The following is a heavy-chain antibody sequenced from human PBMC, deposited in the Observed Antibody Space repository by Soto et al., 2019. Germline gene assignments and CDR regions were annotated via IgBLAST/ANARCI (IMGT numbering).Heavy chain of an antibody. CDR1: GYTFTSYA. Sequence: ASVKVSCKASGYTFTSYAMLWVRPAPGQRLEWMGWINAGNGNTKYSQKFQGRVTITRDTSASTAYMELSCLRSEDTAVYYCARPSNTYYYDSSGYYPDACDIWGQGTMVTVSS. CDR3: ARPSNTYYYDSSGYYPDACDI. V-gene: IGHV1-3*01. J-gene: IGHJ3*02. D-gene: IGHD3-22*01. CDR2: INAGNGNT.